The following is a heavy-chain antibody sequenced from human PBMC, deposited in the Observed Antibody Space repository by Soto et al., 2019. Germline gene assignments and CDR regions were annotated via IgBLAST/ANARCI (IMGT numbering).Heavy chain of an antibody. J-gene: IGHJ4*02. D-gene: IGHD6-19*01. CDR1: GFTFSNYA. CDR2: ISWNSGSI. Sequence: GGSLTLSCAASGFTFSNYAMSWVRQAPGKGLEWVSGISWNSGSIGYADSVKGRFTISRDNSKNTLYLQMNSLRAEDTAVYYCARDPYSSGWYAYFDYWGQGTLVTVSS. V-gene: IGHV3-23*01. CDR3: ARDPYSSGWYAYFDY.